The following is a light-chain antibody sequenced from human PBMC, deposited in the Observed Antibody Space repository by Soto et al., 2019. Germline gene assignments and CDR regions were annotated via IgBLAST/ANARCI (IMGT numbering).Light chain of an antibody. CDR3: QQYDTYSGT. Sequence: DIQMTQSPSTLSASVGDRVTITCRASQSVSGWLAWYQQKPGKAPNLLIYDASALKRGVPSRFSGSGSGTEFTLTIFSLQPDDFATYYCQQYDTYSGTFGQGTKVEIQ. J-gene: IGKJ1*01. CDR2: DAS. CDR1: QSVSGW. V-gene: IGKV1-5*01.